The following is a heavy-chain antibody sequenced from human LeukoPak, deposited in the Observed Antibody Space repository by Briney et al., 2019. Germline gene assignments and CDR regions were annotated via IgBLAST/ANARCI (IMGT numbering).Heavy chain of an antibody. J-gene: IGHJ6*03. CDR2: ISGSGGST. CDR3: AKDPKDYYYMDV. V-gene: IGHV3-23*01. Sequence: PGGSLRLSCAASGFSFSRYWMSWVRQAPGKGLEWVSAISGSGGSTYYADSVKGRFTISRDNSKNTLYLQMNSLRAEDTAVYYCAKDPKDYYYMDVWGKGTTVTISS. CDR1: GFSFSRYW.